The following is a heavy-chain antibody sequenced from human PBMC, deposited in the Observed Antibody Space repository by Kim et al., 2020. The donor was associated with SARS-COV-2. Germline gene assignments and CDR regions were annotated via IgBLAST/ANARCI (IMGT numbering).Heavy chain of an antibody. J-gene: IGHJ4*02. D-gene: IGHD6-19*01. V-gene: IGHV4-59*13. CDR1: GGSISSYY. Sequence: SETLSLTCTVSGGSISSYYWSWIRQPPGKGLEWIGYIYYSGSTNYNPSLKSRVTISVDTSKNQFSLKLSSVTAADTAVYYCARGVKNLSHSSGSQTKNNCQFDYWGQGTLVTVSS. CDR2: IYYSGST. CDR3: ARGVKNLSHSSGSQTKNNCQFDY.